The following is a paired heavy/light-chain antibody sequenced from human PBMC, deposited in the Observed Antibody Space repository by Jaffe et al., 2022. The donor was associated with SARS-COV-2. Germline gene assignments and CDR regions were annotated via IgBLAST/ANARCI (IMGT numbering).Heavy chain of an antibody. CDR1: GFTFSNYA. CDR2: IHGGGGDA. Sequence: EVQLLESGGGLAQPGGSLRLSCAASGFTFSNYAMSWVRQAPGKGLEWVSSIHGGGGDAYYADSVKGRFTVSRDDSKNTLYLQVNSLRAEDTAVYYCAKDLFRGNGRFDAFDICGQGTMVTVSS. CDR3: AKDLFRGNGRFDAFDI. V-gene: IGHV3-23*01. J-gene: IGHJ3*02. D-gene: IGHD2-15*01.
Light chain of an antibody. Sequence: DIQMTQSPSSLSASVGDRVTFTCRASQSISTYLNWYQQKPGKAPNVLIYEASSLQSGVPSRFSGSGSGTDFTLTISSLQPEDFATYYCQQGYRTPLTFGQGTKVEIK. CDR3: QQGYRTPLT. CDR2: EAS. CDR1: QSISTY. V-gene: IGKV1-39*01. J-gene: IGKJ1*01.